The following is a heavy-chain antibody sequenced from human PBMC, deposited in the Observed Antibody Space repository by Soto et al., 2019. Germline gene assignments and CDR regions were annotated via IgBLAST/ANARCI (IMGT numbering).Heavy chain of an antibody. CDR3: AVSSSWTQYYFDY. CDR1: GGTFSSYT. V-gene: IGHV1-69*02. CDR2: IIPILGIA. Sequence: QVQLVQSGAEVKKPGSSVKVSCKASGGTFSSYTISWVRQAPGQGLEWMGRIIPILGIANYAQKFQGRVTITADKSTRTAYMELSSLRSEDTAVYYCAVSSSWTQYYFDYWGQGTLVTVSS. J-gene: IGHJ4*02. D-gene: IGHD6-13*01.